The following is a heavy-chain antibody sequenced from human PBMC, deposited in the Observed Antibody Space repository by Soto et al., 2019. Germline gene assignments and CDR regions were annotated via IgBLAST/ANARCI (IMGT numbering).Heavy chain of an antibody. J-gene: IGHJ4*02. Sequence: ASVKVSCKASGYTFTNCGIAWVRQAPGQGLEWMGWISPCKGNTHYAQKFQGRVTMTTDTSTSTAYMELRSLRSDDTAVYYCARDLDGSGSYYTDYWGQGTLVTVSS. CDR1: GYTFTNCG. CDR3: ARDLDGSGSYYTDY. CDR2: ISPCKGNT. V-gene: IGHV1-18*01. D-gene: IGHD3-10*01.